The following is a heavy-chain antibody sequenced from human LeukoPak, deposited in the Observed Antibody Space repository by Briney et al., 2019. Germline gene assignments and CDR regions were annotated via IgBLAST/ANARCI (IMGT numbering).Heavy chain of an antibody. CDR1: GDSVSSKSAA. V-gene: IGHV6-1*01. D-gene: IGHD2-8*01. CDR3: ARYGGNGEFDY. Sequence: SQTLSLTCAISGDSVSSKSAAWNWIRQSPWRGLEWLGRTYYRSKWYIDYAVSAKSRITINPDTSKNQFSLQLNSVTPEDTAVYYCARYGGNGEFDYWGQGTLVSVSS. J-gene: IGHJ4*02. CDR2: TYYRSKWYI.